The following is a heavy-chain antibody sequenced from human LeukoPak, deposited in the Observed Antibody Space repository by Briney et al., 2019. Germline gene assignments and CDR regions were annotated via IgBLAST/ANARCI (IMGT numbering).Heavy chain of an antibody. CDR3: ATHSYGCGGLHDAFDI. Sequence: SETLSLTCTVSGGSISSYYWSWIRQPPGKGLEWIGYIYYSGSTNYNPSLKSRVTISVDTSKNQFSLKLSSVTAADTAVYYCATHSYGCGGLHDAFDIWGQGTMVTVSS. CDR2: IYYSGST. V-gene: IGHV4-59*01. J-gene: IGHJ3*02. D-gene: IGHD5-18*01. CDR1: GGSISSYY.